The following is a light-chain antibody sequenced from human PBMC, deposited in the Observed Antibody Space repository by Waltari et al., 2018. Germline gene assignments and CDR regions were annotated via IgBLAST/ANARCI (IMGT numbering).Light chain of an antibody. J-gene: IGLJ3*02. CDR2: EDD. V-gene: IGLV3-10*01. CDR1: DLPKRY. Sequence: SYELTQPPSVSVSPGQTARLTCSGDDLPKRYVYWYQQRPGQPPLMVIYEDDKRPPGIPESFSGSSSGAMATLTITGAQVEDEADYYCFSTDSTDTYRVFGGGSKLTVL. CDR3: FSTDSTDTYRV.